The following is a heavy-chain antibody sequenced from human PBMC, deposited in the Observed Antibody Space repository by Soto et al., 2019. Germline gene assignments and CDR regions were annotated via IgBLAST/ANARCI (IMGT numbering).Heavy chain of an antibody. V-gene: IGHV3-74*01. Sequence: EVQLVESGGGLVQPGGSLRLSCAASGFTFSSYWMHWVRQAPGKGLVWVSRINSDGSSTSYADSVKGRFTISRDNAKNTLYLQMNSLRAEETAVYYCVRTSLVVAAATREDYWGQGTLVTFSS. CDR2: INSDGSST. D-gene: IGHD2-15*01. J-gene: IGHJ4*02. CDR1: GFTFSSYW. CDR3: VRTSLVVAAATREDY.